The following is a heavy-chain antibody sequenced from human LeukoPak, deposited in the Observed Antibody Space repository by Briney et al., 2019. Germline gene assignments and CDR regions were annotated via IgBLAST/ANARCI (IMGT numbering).Heavy chain of an antibody. V-gene: IGHV1-69*05. J-gene: IGHJ6*03. D-gene: IGHD2-2*01. CDR2: IIPIFGTA. Sequence: SVKVSCKASGGTFSSYAISWVRQAPGQGLEWMGGIIPIFGTANYAQKFQGRVTITTDESTSTAYMELSSLRSEDTAVYYYARARIVVVPAAIAEDYYYYMDVWGKGTTVTVSS. CDR1: GGTFSSYA. CDR3: ARARIVVVPAAIAEDYYYYMDV.